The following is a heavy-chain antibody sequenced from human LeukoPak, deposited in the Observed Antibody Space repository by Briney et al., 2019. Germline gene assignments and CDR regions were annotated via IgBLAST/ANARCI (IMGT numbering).Heavy chain of an antibody. D-gene: IGHD2-15*01. V-gene: IGHV4-4*09. CDR3: ARSGIVAAIRRHVNWFDP. J-gene: IGHJ5*02. Sequence: SETLSLTCTVSSGSISSYYWSWIRQPPGKGLEWIGHIYTSGNTDYNPSLKSRVTIYVDTSKNQFSLKLSSVTAADTAVYYCARSGIVAAIRRHVNWFDPWGQGTLVTVSS. CDR2: IYTSGNT. CDR1: SGSISSYY.